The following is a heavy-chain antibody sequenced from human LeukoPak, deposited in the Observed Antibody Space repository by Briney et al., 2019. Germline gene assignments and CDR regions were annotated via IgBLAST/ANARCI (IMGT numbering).Heavy chain of an antibody. D-gene: IGHD4/OR15-4a*01. J-gene: IGHJ4*02. CDR1: GFTFDDYA. CDR2: ISWDGSSI. CDR3: AKDISSNYALQY. V-gene: IGHV3-43D*03. Sequence: GGSLRRSCAAFGFTFDDYAMHWVRQAPGKGLEWVSLISWDGSSIYYADSVKGRFTSSRDNSKNSLWLQMNSPRAEDTALYYCAKDISSNYALQYWGQGTLVTVSS.